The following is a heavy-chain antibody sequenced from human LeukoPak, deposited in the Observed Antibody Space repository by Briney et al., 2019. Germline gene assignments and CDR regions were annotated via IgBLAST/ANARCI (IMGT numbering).Heavy chain of an antibody. CDR3: ARLSITVRYFDWLSGFDP. Sequence: SETLSLTCAVYGGSFSGYYWSWIRQPPGKGLEWIGEINHSGSTNYNPSLKSRVTISVDTSKNQFSLKLSSVTAADTAVYYCARLSITVRYFDWLSGFDPWDQGTLVTVSS. CDR1: GGSFSGYY. CDR2: INHSGST. D-gene: IGHD3-9*01. J-gene: IGHJ5*02. V-gene: IGHV4-34*01.